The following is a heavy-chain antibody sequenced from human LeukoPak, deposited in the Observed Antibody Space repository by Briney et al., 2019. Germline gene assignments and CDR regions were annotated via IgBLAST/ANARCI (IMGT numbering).Heavy chain of an antibody. Sequence: GGSLRLSCAASGFTFSSYGMHWVRQAPGKGLEWVAVISYDGSNKYYADSVKGRFTISRDNSKNTLYLQMNSLRAEDTAVYYCAKSGYYFDYWGQGTLVTVSS. J-gene: IGHJ4*02. CDR1: GFTFSSYG. CDR2: ISYDGSNK. CDR3: AKSGYYFDY. D-gene: IGHD2-15*01. V-gene: IGHV3-30*18.